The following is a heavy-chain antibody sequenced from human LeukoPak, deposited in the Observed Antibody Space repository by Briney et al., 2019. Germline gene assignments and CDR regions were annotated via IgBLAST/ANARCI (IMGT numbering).Heavy chain of an antibody. CDR1: GYTFTTYW. CDR2: IYPTDSDT. D-gene: IGHD3-10*01. J-gene: IGHJ3*02. CDR3: ARQSRGVIETFDI. V-gene: IGHV5-51*01. Sequence: GESLKISCRASGYTFTTYWIGWVRQMPGRGLEWMGIIYPTDSDTRYSPFFQGQVTISVDKSITTAYLQWSSLQASDTAMYYCARQSRGVIETFDIWGQGTMVTVSS.